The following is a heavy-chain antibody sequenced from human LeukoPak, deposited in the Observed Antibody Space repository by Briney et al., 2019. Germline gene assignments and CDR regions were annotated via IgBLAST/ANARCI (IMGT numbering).Heavy chain of an antibody. J-gene: IGHJ4*02. V-gene: IGHV3-48*03. D-gene: IGHD6-19*01. Sequence: PGGSLRLSCAASGFTFSTYEMNWVRQAPGKGLEWVSYISSTGSNIYYADSVKGRFTISRDNAKNSLYLQMNSLRAEDTAVYYCARDEPGIAVDVGVYWGQGTLVTVSS. CDR2: ISSTGSNI. CDR3: ARDEPGIAVDVGVY. CDR1: GFTFSTYE.